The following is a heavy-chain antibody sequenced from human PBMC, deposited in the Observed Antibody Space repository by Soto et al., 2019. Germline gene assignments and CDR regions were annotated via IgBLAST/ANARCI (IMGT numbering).Heavy chain of an antibody. CDR3: ARDRGVAPPVAGNTHYYYYMDV. V-gene: IGHV1-18*01. CDR2: ISAYNGNT. Sequence: QDQLVQCGVEVKKPGASVKVSCKASGYSFTNYGITWVRQAPGQGFEWMGWISAYNGNTNYAQKFQGRVTLTTDASTRTAYLELRSLRSDDTAVYYCARDRGVAPPVAGNTHYYYYMDVWGKGTTVTVSS. D-gene: IGHD6-19*01. CDR1: GYSFTNYG. J-gene: IGHJ6*03.